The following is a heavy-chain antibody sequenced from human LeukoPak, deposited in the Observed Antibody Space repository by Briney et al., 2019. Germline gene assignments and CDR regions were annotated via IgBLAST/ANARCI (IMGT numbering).Heavy chain of an antibody. J-gene: IGHJ5*02. Sequence: GESLKISCKGSGYSFTSYWIGWVRQMPGKGLEWMGISYPGDSDTRYSPSFQGQVTISADKSISTAYLQWSSLKASDTAMYYCARQVVVVPAAMLGWFDPWGQGTLVTVSS. CDR2: SYPGDSDT. D-gene: IGHD2-2*01. CDR3: ARQVVVVPAAMLGWFDP. V-gene: IGHV5-51*01. CDR1: GYSFTSYW.